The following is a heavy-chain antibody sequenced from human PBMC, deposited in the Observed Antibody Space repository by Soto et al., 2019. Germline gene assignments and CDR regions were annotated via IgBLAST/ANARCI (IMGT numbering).Heavy chain of an antibody. J-gene: IGHJ4*02. Sequence: QVQLVQSGAEVKNPGASVKVSCKAFGYTFTTYGMSWVRQAPGQGLDWMGWISTYNGNTKYAERLQGRVTMTTDTTTSKAYMELRILKSYDTAVYYCARGPTNYYDNSGDYFLDYWGQGTLVTVSS. V-gene: IGHV1-18*01. CDR1: GYTFTTYG. CDR2: ISTYNGNT. CDR3: ARGPTNYYDNSGDYFLDY. D-gene: IGHD3-22*01.